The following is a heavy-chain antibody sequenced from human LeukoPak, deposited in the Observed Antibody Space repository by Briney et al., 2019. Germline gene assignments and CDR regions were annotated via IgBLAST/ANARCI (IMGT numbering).Heavy chain of an antibody. Sequence: SVKVSCKASGGTFSSYAISWVRQAPGQGLEWMGRIIPILGIANYAQKFQGRVTITADKSTSTAYMELSSLRSEDTAVYYCARGYSGYDRGVGDAFDIWGQGTMVTVSS. CDR1: GGTFSSYA. CDR2: IIPILGIA. D-gene: IGHD5-12*01. J-gene: IGHJ3*02. CDR3: ARGYSGYDRGVGDAFDI. V-gene: IGHV1-69*04.